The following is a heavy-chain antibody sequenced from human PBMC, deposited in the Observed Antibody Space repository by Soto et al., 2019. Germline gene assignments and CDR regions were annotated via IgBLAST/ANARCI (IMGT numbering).Heavy chain of an antibody. J-gene: IGHJ5*02. CDR3: ARRPSYYDSSGYYPRRWFDP. Sequence: QVQLQQWGAGLLKPSETLSLTCAVYGGSFSGYYWSWIRQPPGKGLEWIGEINHSGSSNYNQSLKSRDTISEDTSKNQFSLKLSSVTAADTAVYYCARRPSYYDSSGYYPRRWFDPWGQGTLVTVSS. CDR1: GGSFSGYY. CDR2: INHSGSS. V-gene: IGHV4-34*01. D-gene: IGHD3-22*01.